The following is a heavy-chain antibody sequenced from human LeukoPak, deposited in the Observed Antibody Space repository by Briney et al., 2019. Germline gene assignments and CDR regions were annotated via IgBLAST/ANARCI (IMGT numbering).Heavy chain of an antibody. CDR2: MKGDASLI. CDR1: GFTFINYA. D-gene: IGHD2-8*02. Sequence: GGSLRLSCAASGFTFINYAMSWVRQAPGRGLQWVASMKGDASLIYYVDSMKGRFTISRDNARNSLYLQMNSLRVEDTAVYYCARLFGGVTTFDYWGQGALVTVSS. J-gene: IGHJ4*02. CDR3: ARLFGGVTTFDY. V-gene: IGHV3-7*01.